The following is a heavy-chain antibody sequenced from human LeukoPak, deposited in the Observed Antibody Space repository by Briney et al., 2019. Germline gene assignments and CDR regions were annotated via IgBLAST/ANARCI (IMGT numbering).Heavy chain of an antibody. CDR3: ARESDIVVVPAAPDL. V-gene: IGHV3-23*01. D-gene: IGHD2-2*01. J-gene: IGHJ4*02. Sequence: GGSLRLSCAASGFTFSSYAMSWVRQAPGKGLEWVSAISGSGGSTYYADFVKGRFTISRDNSKNTLYLQMNSLRAEDTAVYYCARESDIVVVPAAPDLWGQGTLVTVSS. CDR2: ISGSGGST. CDR1: GFTFSSYA.